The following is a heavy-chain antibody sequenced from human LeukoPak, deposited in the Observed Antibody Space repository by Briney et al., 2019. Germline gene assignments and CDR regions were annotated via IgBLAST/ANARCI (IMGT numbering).Heavy chain of an antibody. V-gene: IGHV1-8*01. CDR1: GYTFTSYD. D-gene: IGHD6-6*01. Sequence: ASVKVSCKASGYTFTSYDINWVRQATGQGLEWMGWMNPNSGNTGYAQKFQGRVTMTRNTSISTAYMELSSLRSEDTAVYYRARSSIAAHFDYWGQGTLVIVSS. CDR3: ARSSIAAHFDY. CDR2: MNPNSGNT. J-gene: IGHJ4*02.